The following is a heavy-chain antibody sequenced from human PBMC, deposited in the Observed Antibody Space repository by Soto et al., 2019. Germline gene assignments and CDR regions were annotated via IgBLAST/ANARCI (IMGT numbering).Heavy chain of an antibody. CDR3: ARQDRVVAEGRWFDP. D-gene: IGHD2-15*01. Sequence: SETLSLTCTVSGGSISSNYWTWIRQPPGKGLEWIGYVYNSGSTNYNPSLKSRLTISVDKSKNQFSLNLSSVTAADTAVYYCARQDRVVAEGRWFDPWGQGTLVTVSS. CDR1: GGSISSNY. V-gene: IGHV4-59*08. J-gene: IGHJ5*02. CDR2: VYNSGST.